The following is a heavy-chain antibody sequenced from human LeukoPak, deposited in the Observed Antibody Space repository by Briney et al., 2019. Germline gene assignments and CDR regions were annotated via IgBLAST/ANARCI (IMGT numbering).Heavy chain of an antibody. CDR3: ARMGGYSGYATH. V-gene: IGHV4-59*08. Sequence: SETLSLTCTVSGGSISTYYLSWIRQPPGKGLEWIGYIHYSGTTNYNPSPKNRVTISLDTSKNQFSLNLSSVTAADTAVYYCARMGGYSGYATHWGQGTLVTVSS. D-gene: IGHD5-12*01. J-gene: IGHJ4*02. CDR2: IHYSGTT. CDR1: GGSISTYY.